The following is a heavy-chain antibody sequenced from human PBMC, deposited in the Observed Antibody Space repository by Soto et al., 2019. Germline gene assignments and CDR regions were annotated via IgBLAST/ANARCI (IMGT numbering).Heavy chain of an antibody. CDR2: ISGSGGVT. CDR1: GFKFSDYA. J-gene: IGHJ3*02. CDR3: ARDRGMATIFGAFDI. V-gene: IGHV3-23*01. D-gene: IGHD3-3*01. Sequence: GGSLRLSCTASGFKFSDYAITWVRQAPGEGLEWVSVISGSGGVTYFADSVKGRFTISRDNSKNTLYLQMNSLRAEDTAVYYCARDRGMATIFGAFDIWGQGTMVTVSS.